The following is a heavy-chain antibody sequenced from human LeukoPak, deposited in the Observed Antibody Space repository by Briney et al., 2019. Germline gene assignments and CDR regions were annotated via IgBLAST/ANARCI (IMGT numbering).Heavy chain of an antibody. J-gene: IGHJ4*02. CDR3: ARLSGTYARGGDH. D-gene: IGHD1-26*01. CDR1: GFTFSDFH. CDR2: ISGSGYAI. V-gene: IGHV3-11*01. Sequence: GGSLRLSCTASGFTFSDFHMRWIRQAPGKGLEWVSHISGSGYAIHHPGSVKGRFTISRDNAKNSLYLQMNSLRVEDSAVYYCARLSGTYARGGDHWGQGTLVTVSS.